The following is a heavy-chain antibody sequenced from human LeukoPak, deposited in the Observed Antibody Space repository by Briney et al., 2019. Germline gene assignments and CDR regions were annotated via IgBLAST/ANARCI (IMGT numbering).Heavy chain of an antibody. CDR1: GGSFSGYY. Sequence: SETLSLTCAVYGGSFSGYYWSWIRQPPGKGLEWIGEINHSGSSEYIPSLKSRVTISVDTSKNQFSLKLSSVTAADTAVYYCARLWSTSCRGGSCPHQPNSWGQGTLVTVSS. D-gene: IGHD2-15*01. CDR2: INHSGSS. V-gene: IGHV4-34*01. J-gene: IGHJ4*02. CDR3: ARLWSTSCRGGSCPHQPNS.